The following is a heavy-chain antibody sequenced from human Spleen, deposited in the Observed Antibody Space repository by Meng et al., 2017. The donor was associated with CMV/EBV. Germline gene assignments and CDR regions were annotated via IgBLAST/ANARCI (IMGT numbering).Heavy chain of an antibody. CDR1: GGSLSGYY. CDR2: VNHVGST. CDR3: ARKPYRRFDF. J-gene: IGHJ4*02. D-gene: IGHD1-26*01. Sequence: LTCAVSGGSLSGYYWSWIRQPPGKGLEWVGDVNHVGSTNYNPSLKSRVTLSVDMSKNQFSLTMNSVTAADTAVYFCARKPYRRFDFWGQGTLVTVSS. V-gene: IGHV4-34*01.